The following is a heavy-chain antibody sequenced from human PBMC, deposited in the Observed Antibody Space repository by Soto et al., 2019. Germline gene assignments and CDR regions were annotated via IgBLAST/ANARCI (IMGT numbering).Heavy chain of an antibody. CDR2: VHHSATT. J-gene: IGHJ4*02. V-gene: IGHV4-4*02. Sequence: QVQLQESGPGLVKPSGTLSLTCGVSGGSINTDYWWSWVRQAPGKALEWIGEVHHSATTNYIQSLKTRITMSVDKSGNQVSLDLTSVAAADTAVYFCARGFSYRWVYWGQGILVTVSS. CDR3: ARGFSYRWVY. CDR1: GGSINTDYW. D-gene: IGHD3-16*02.